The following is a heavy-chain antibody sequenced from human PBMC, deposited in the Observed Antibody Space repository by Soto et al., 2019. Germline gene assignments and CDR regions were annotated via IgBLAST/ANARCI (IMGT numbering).Heavy chain of an antibody. J-gene: IGHJ4*02. CDR1: GGSISSSSYY. D-gene: IGHD5-18*01. V-gene: IGHV4-39*01. Sequence: SETLSLTCTVSGGSISSSSYYWGWIRQPPGKGLEWIGSIYYSGSTYYNPSLKSRVTISVDTSKNQFSLKLSSVTAADTAVYYCARLQGYPRAPIDYWGQGTLVTVSS. CDR2: IYYSGST. CDR3: ARLQGYPRAPIDY.